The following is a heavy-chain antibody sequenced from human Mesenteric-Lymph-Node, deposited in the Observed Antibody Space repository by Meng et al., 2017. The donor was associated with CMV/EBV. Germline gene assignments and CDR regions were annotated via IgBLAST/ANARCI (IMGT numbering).Heavy chain of an antibody. D-gene: IGHD3-10*01. CDR1: GFAFSSYY. J-gene: IGHJ4*02. V-gene: IGHV3-21*01. CDR2: ISSAGRYI. Sequence: GGSLRLSCAASGFAFSSYYMNWVRQAPGKGLEWVSSISSAGRYIYYADSVRGRFSISRDNAKNSLYLQMNSLRAEDTAVYYCARDSESRYWGQRTLVTVSS. CDR3: ARDSESRY.